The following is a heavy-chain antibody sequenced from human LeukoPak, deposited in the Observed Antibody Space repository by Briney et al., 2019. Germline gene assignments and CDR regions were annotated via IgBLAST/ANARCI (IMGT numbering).Heavy chain of an antibody. J-gene: IGHJ4*02. Sequence: GASVEVSCKASGGTFSSYAISWVRQAPGQGLEWMGRIIPILGIANYAQKFQGRVTITADKSTSTAYMELSSLRSEDTAVYYCARDPHVSGDWGQGTLVTVSS. CDR2: IIPILGIA. D-gene: IGHD3-10*02. CDR1: GGTFSSYA. CDR3: ARDPHVSGD. V-gene: IGHV1-69*04.